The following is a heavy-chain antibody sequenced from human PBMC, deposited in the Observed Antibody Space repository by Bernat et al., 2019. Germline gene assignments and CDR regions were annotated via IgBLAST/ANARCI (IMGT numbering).Heavy chain of an antibody. CDR1: GFTFSSYA. J-gene: IGHJ4*02. CDR2: ISYDGSNK. V-gene: IGHV3-30*01. D-gene: IGHD5-12*01. Sequence: QVQLVESGGGVVQPGRSLRLSCAASGFTFSSYAMHWVRQAPGKGLEWVAVISYDGSNKYYADSVKGRFTISRDNSKNTLYLQMNSLRAEDTAVYYCARDHSGYAFDYWVQGTLVTVS. CDR3: ARDHSGYAFDY.